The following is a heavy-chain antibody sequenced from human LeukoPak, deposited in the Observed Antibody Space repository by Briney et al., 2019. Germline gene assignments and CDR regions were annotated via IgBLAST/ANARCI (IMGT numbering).Heavy chain of an antibody. Sequence: SVKVSCKASGGTFSSYAISWVRQAPGQGLEWMGGIIPIFGTANYAQKFQGRVTITADESTSTAYMELSSLRSEDTAVYYCARDRVDSGYDFDYWGQGTLVTVSS. CDR2: IIPIFGTA. J-gene: IGHJ4*02. V-gene: IGHV1-69*13. D-gene: IGHD5-12*01. CDR3: ARDRVDSGYDFDY. CDR1: GGTFSSYA.